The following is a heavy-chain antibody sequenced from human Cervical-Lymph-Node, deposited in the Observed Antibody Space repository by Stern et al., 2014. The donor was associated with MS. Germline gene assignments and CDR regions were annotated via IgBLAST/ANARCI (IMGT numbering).Heavy chain of an antibody. D-gene: IGHD3-3*01. Sequence: EVQLGESGGGLVQPGRSLRLSCAAAGFAFDDYAMHSVRQAPGKGLEWVSGISWSGTKIGYADSVKGRFTISRDNAKNSLFLQMNNLRAEDTALYYCATANYEFGYYGMDVWGQGTAVTVS. CDR2: ISWSGTKI. CDR1: GFAFDDYA. V-gene: IGHV3-9*01. J-gene: IGHJ6*02. CDR3: ATANYEFGYYGMDV.